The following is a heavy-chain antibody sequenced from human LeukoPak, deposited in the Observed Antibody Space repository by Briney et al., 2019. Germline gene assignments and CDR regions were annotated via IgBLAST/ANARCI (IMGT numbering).Heavy chain of an antibody. V-gene: IGHV3-23*01. Sequence: PGGSLRLSCAVSGFSVSSFGMSWVRQAPGKGLEWISAISLNGETTWYADSVKGRFIISRDNSENTLYLQLTSLRAEDTAVYYCAQGFSSGWYPYWGQGSLVSVSS. CDR3: AQGFSSGWYPY. CDR2: ISLNGETT. CDR1: GFSVSSFG. J-gene: IGHJ4*02. D-gene: IGHD6-19*01.